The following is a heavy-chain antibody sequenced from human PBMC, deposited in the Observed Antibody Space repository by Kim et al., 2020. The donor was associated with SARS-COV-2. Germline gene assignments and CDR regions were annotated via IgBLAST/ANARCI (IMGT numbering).Heavy chain of an antibody. Sequence: ADSVKGRLPISRDNSKNTLYLQMNSLRAEDTAVYYCAKDSGSGSFTFDYWGQGTLVTVSS. CDR3: AKDSGSGSFTFDY. V-gene: IGHV3-23*01. J-gene: IGHJ4*02. D-gene: IGHD3-10*01.